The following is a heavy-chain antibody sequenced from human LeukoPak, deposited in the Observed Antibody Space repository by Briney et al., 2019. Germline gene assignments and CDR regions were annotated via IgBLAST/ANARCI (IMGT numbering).Heavy chain of an antibody. CDR3: ARDRGSYCDY. V-gene: IGHV4-59*01. Sequence: PSETLSLTCTVSGGSINSYYWSWIRQPPGKGLEWIGYIYYVGNTNYNPSLKSRVTISIDTSKTQFSLKLSSVTAADTAVYYCARDRGSYCDYWGQGTLVTVSS. CDR2: IYYVGNT. J-gene: IGHJ4*02. CDR1: GGSINSYY. D-gene: IGHD3-10*01.